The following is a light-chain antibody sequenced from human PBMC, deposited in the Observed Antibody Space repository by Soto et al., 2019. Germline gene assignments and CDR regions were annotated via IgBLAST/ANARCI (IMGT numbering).Light chain of an antibody. CDR1: SNDVGGYSY. J-gene: IGLJ2*01. Sequence: QSALTQPASVSGSPGQSITISCTGTSNDVGGYSYVSWYQQYPGKAPKVIIYEVTNRPSGVSNRFSGSKSGNTASLTITGLQAEDEGDYYCSSYTSTTDGLLLGGGTKLTVL. CDR2: EVT. V-gene: IGLV2-14*01. CDR3: SSYTSTTDGLL.